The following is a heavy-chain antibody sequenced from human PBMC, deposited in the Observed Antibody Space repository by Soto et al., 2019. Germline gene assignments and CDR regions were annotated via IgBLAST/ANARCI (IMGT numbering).Heavy chain of an antibody. Sequence: SETLSLTCAVSGGSISSSNLWSWVRQPPGKGLEWIGEVYHSVSTNYNPSLKSRVTISVDKSKNQFSLKLSSVTAADTAVYYCARDRSGYYTFDFWGQGTLVTVSS. D-gene: IGHD3-22*01. J-gene: IGHJ4*02. CDR2: VYHSVST. CDR1: GGSISSSNL. CDR3: ARDRSGYYTFDF. V-gene: IGHV4-4*02.